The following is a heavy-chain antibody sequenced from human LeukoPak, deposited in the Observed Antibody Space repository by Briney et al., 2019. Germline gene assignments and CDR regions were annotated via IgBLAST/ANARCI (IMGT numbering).Heavy chain of an antibody. V-gene: IGHV4-38-2*02. Sequence: SETLSLTCTVSGYSISSGYYWGWIRQPPGKGLEWIGSIYHSGSTYYNPSLKSRVTISVDTSKNQFSLKLSSVTAADTAVYYCARDAGYFGSVAPWGQGTLVTVSS. J-gene: IGHJ5*02. D-gene: IGHD3-9*01. CDR1: GYSISSGYY. CDR3: ARDAGYFGSVAP. CDR2: IYHSGST.